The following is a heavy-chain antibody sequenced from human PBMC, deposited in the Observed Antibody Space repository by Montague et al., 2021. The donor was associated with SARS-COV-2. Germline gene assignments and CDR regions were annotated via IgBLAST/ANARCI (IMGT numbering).Heavy chain of an antibody. Sequence: SETLSLTCTVSGGSINSSSYYWGWIRQPPGKGLEWIGSIYYSGSTYYNPSLKSRVTISVDTSKNQFSLKLTAVTAADTAVYFCATHRRHHNHWGQGAMVAVSS. CDR2: IYYSGST. CDR3: ATHRRHHNH. J-gene: IGHJ1*01. CDR1: GGSINSSSYY. V-gene: IGHV4-39*01. D-gene: IGHD1-14*01.